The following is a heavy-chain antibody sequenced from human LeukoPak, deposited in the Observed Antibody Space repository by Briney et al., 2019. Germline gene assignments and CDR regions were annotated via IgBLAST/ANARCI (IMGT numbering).Heavy chain of an antibody. D-gene: IGHD6-19*01. CDR2: IYPADSNT. J-gene: IGHJ3*02. V-gene: IGHV5-51*01. CDR1: GYSFSNSW. CDR3: AGEIALAGTGGAFDM. Sequence: GESLQISCKGSGYSFSNSWIGWVRQMPGKGLEWMGIIYPADSNTRYRPSFQGQVTLSTDKSISTAYLQWSSLKASDTAIYYCAGEIALAGTGGAFDMWGQGTMVTVSS.